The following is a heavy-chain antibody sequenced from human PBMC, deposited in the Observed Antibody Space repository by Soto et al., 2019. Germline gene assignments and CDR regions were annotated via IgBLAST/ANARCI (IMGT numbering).Heavy chain of an antibody. J-gene: IGHJ5*02. CDR1: GGSISSYY. CDR3: ARDLYSSGWYNWFDP. V-gene: IGHV4-59*01. Sequence: PSETLSLTCTVSGGSISSYYWSWIRQPPGKGLEWIGYIYYSGSTNYNPSLKSRVTISVDTSKNQFSLKLSSVTAADTAVYCCARDLYSSGWYNWFDPWGQGTLVTV. D-gene: IGHD6-19*01. CDR2: IYYSGST.